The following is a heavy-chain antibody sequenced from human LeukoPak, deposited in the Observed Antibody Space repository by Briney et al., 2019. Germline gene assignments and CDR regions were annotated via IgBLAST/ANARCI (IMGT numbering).Heavy chain of an antibody. J-gene: IGHJ4*02. V-gene: IGHV3-30*18. CDR3: AKDYNRGSPLYFFDY. D-gene: IGHD3-10*01. Sequence: GGSLRLSCAASGFSFSNYAMHWVRQAPGKGLEWVAIISYDGSKKYYADSVKGRFTISRDDSKNTLYLQMNSLRAEDMAVYYCAKDYNRGSPLYFFDYWGQGTLVTVSS. CDR2: ISYDGSKK. CDR1: GFSFSNYA.